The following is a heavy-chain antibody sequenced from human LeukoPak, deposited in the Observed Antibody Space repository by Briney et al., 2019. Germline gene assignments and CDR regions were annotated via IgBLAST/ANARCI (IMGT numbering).Heavy chain of an antibody. J-gene: IGHJ5*02. Sequence: SETLSLTCTVSGGSISSYYWNWIRQPPGKGLEWIGYIYYSGSTNYNPSLKSRVTISVDTSKNQFSLKLSSVTAADTAVYYCARHRGGWYRGGFDPWGQGTLVTVSS. CDR2: IYYSGST. CDR1: GGSISSYY. D-gene: IGHD6-19*01. CDR3: ARHRGGWYRGGFDP. V-gene: IGHV4-59*01.